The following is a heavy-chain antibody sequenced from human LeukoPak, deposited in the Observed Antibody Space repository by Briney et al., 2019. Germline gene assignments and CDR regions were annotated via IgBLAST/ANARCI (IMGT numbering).Heavy chain of an antibody. CDR3: ARNPLETGWFDP. CDR1: GGSVSSGSYY. CDR2: IYYSRST. V-gene: IGHV4-61*01. J-gene: IGHJ5*02. Sequence: PSETLSLTCTVSGGSVSSGSYYWSRIRQPPGKGLEWIGYIYYSRSTNYNPSLKSRVTISVDTSKNQFSLKLSSVTAADTAVYYCARNPLETGWFDPWGQGTLVTVSS. D-gene: IGHD5-24*01.